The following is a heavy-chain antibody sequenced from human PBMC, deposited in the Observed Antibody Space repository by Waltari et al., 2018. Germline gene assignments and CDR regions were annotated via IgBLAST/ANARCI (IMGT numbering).Heavy chain of an antibody. CDR2: IYYSGNT. D-gene: IGHD2-8*01. Sequence: QVHLQESGPGLVKPSETLSLTCTVSGDSIRNYYWTWIRQPPGKGLEFIGYIYYSGNTNYNPSLKSRATISVVTSKNQFSLKLNSATAADTAVYYCARAPPNDLVLVEYLDYW. V-gene: IGHV4-59*08. J-gene: IGHJ4*01. CDR3: ARAPPNDLVLVEYLDY. CDR1: GDSIRNYY.